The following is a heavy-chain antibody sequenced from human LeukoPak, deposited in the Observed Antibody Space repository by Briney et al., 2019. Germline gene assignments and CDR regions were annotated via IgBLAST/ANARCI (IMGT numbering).Heavy chain of an antibody. D-gene: IGHD2-2*01. V-gene: IGHV4-39*01. J-gene: IGHJ3*02. CDR3: ARLLADCSSTSCPSPWGAFDI. CDR2: IYYSGST. Sequence: SETLSLTCTVSGGSISSSSYYWGWIRQPPGKGLEWIGSIYYSGSTYYNPSLKSRVTVSVDTSKNQFSLKLSSVTAADTAVYYCARLLADCSSTSCPSPWGAFDIWGQGTMVTVSS. CDR1: GGSISSSSYY.